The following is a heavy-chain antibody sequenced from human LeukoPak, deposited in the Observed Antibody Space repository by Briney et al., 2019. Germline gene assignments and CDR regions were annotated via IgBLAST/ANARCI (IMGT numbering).Heavy chain of an antibody. J-gene: IGHJ4*02. CDR1: GFTFSSYG. CDR2: ISGSGGST. V-gene: IGHV3-23*01. Sequence: GGSLRLSCAASGFTFSSYGMSWVRQAPGKGLEWVSAISGSGGSTYYADSVKGRFTISRDNSKNTLYLQMNSLRAEDTAVYYCAKDQYSSGWYRGRTHYFDYWGQGTLVTVSS. CDR3: AKDQYSSGWYRGRTHYFDY. D-gene: IGHD6-19*01.